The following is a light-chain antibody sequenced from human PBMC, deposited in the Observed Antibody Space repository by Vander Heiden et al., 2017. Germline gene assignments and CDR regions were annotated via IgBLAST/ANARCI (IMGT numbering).Light chain of an antibody. V-gene: IGLV3-19*01. Sequence: SSELTQDPAVSVALGQTVRITCQGDSLRNYYASWYQQKPGQAPILVIFGKHNRPSGIPDRFSGSSSGDTASLTITGAQAEDEADYYCNSRDSRGNHLVFGGGTKLTVL. CDR2: GKH. J-gene: IGLJ2*01. CDR3: NSRDSRGNHLV. CDR1: SLRNYY.